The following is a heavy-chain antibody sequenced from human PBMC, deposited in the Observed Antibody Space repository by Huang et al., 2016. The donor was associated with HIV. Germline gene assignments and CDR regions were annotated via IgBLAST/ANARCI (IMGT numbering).Heavy chain of an antibody. V-gene: IGHV4-34*02. Sequence: QVQLKQWGAGQLRASETLSLSCAVYGGSFGGYYWTWIRQSPGRGLGWVGEMKHGGKTNYNPSLKSRVSISGDSSKSQFSLTVTSVTVADTAIYFCARENADESSAWCRGWSYDSWGRGTLV. CDR3: ARENADESSAWCRGWSYDS. CDR2: MKHGGKT. J-gene: IGHJ5*01. CDR1: GGSFGGYY. D-gene: IGHD6-19*01.